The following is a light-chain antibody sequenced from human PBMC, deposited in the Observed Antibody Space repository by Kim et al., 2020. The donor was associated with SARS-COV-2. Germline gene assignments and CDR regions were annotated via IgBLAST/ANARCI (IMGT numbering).Light chain of an antibody. CDR2: DAS. Sequence: AAEGDRVTSTCRASQRITTFLNWYQQKPGKAPKLLSYDASTLQSGVPSRFSGSGSGTDFTLTISSLQPEDFANYYCQQTYRAPQTFGQGTKLEI. J-gene: IGKJ2*01. CDR1: QRITTF. V-gene: IGKV1-39*01. CDR3: QQTYRAPQT.